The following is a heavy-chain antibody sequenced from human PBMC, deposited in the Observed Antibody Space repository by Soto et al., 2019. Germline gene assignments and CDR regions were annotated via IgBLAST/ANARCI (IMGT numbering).Heavy chain of an antibody. CDR3: ARDCRMEWLFAFDI. V-gene: IGHV3-11*01. Sequence: PGGSLRLSCAASGFTFSDYYMSWIRQAPGKGLEWVSYISSSGSTIYYADSVKGRFTISRDNAKNSLYLQMNSLRAEDTAVYYCARDCRMEWLFAFDIWGQGTMVTVSS. CDR1: GFTFSDYY. CDR2: ISSSGSTI. J-gene: IGHJ3*02. D-gene: IGHD3-3*01.